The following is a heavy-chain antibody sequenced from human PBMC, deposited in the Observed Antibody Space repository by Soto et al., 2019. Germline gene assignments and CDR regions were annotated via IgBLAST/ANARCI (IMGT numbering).Heavy chain of an antibody. Sequence: SETLSLTCAVSGVSLTSGNWWTWVRQSPQRGLEYIGEIFHDGTANYYPSFERRVAMSVDTSRNQFSLKLTSVTAADTAGYFCARLVYDTRLNYMYFDFWGPGTLVTVSS. CDR1: GVSLTSGNW. J-gene: IGHJ4*02. V-gene: IGHV4-4*02. CDR3: ARLVYDTRLNYMYFDF. CDR2: IFHDGTA. D-gene: IGHD3-10*01.